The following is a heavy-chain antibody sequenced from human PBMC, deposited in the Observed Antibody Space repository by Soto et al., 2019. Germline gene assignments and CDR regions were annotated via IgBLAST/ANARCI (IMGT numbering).Heavy chain of an antibody. D-gene: IGHD6-6*01. CDR1: GGSVSSGSYY. J-gene: IGHJ4*02. Sequence: PSETLSLTCTVSGGSVSSGSYYWSWIRQPPGKGLEWIGYIYYSGSTNYNPSLKSRVTISVDTSKNQFSLKLSSVTAADTAVYYCARGYRSSLGRYFDYWGQGSLVTVSS. CDR3: ARGYRSSLGRYFDY. CDR2: IYYSGST. V-gene: IGHV4-61*01.